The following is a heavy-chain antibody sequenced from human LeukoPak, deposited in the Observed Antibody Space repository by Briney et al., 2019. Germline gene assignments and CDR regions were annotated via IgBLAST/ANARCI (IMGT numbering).Heavy chain of an antibody. CDR1: GFTVSGNY. Sequence: PGGSLRLSCAASGFTVSGNYMSWVRQAPGKGLEWVSVIYSGGSTYYADSVKGRFTISRDNSKNTLYLQMNSLRAEDTAVYYCARDRVVVTAIRYYYYGMDVWGQGTTVTVSS. D-gene: IGHD2-21*02. CDR2: IYSGGST. CDR3: ARDRVVVTAIRYYYYGMDV. V-gene: IGHV3-53*01. J-gene: IGHJ6*02.